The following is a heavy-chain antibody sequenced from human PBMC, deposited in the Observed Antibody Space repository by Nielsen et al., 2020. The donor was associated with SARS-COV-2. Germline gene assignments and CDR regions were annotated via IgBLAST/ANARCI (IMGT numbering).Heavy chain of an antibody. J-gene: IGHJ6*03. CDR1: GGSISCYY. V-gene: IGHV4-59*12. CDR2: IYYSGST. CDR3: ARDQLWSSGYMDV. Sequence: SETLSLTCTVSGGSISCYYWSWIRQPPGKGLEWIGYIYYSGSTNYNPSLKSRVTISVDTSKNQFSLKLSSVTAADAAVYYCARDQLWSSGYMDVWGKGTTVTVSS. D-gene: IGHD5-18*01.